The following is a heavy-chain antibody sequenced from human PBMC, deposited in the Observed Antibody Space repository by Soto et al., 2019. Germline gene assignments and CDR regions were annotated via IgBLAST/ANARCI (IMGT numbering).Heavy chain of an antibody. Sequence: SETLSLTCTVSGGSISGYYWSWIRQPPGKGLEWIGYVYHTGSTDYNPSLESRVIMSIDTSMTYFSLKLTSVTAADTAVYYCSRGTGSGSYSYYYYGMDVWGQGTTVTVSS. CDR3: SRGTGSGSYSYYYYGMDV. CDR2: VYHTGST. D-gene: IGHD3-10*01. V-gene: IGHV4-59*01. CDR1: GGSISGYY. J-gene: IGHJ6*02.